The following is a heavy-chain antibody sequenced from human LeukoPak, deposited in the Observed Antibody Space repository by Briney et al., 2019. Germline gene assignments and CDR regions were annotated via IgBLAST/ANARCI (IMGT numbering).Heavy chain of an antibody. V-gene: IGHV4-59*01. D-gene: IGHD3-10*01. Sequence: PSETLSLTCTVSGGSISSYYWSWIRQPPGKGLEWIGYIYYSGSTNYNPSLKSRVTISVDTSKNQFSLKLSSVTAADTAVYYCARRRPYYYGSGSYISRVYYYCGMDVWGQGTTVTVSS. J-gene: IGHJ6*02. CDR3: ARRRPYYYGSGSYISRVYYYCGMDV. CDR1: GGSISSYY. CDR2: IYYSGST.